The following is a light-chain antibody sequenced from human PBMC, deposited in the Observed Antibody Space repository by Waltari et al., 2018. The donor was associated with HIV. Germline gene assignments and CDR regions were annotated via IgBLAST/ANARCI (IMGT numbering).Light chain of an antibody. Sequence: QAVLTQPASLSASPGASASLTCTLRSGINVGTYRIYWFQQKPGSPPQYLLRYKSDSDKQPGSGVPSRFSGSKDASANAGILLISGLQSEDEADYYCMIWHSSGSWVFGGGTKLTVI. J-gene: IGLJ3*02. CDR2: YKSDSDK. CDR1: SGINVGTYR. CDR3: MIWHSSGSWV. V-gene: IGLV5-45*01.